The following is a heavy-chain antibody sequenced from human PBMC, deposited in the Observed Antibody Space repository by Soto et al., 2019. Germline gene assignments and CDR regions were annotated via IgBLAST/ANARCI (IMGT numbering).Heavy chain of an antibody. J-gene: IGHJ5*02. CDR2: IYYSGST. D-gene: IGHD4-17*01. CDR1: GGSISSGGYY. CDR3: ARDQGAGNKDYGGPCFDP. Sequence: SETLSLTCTVSGGSISSGGYYWSWIRQHPGKGLEWIGYIYYSGSTYYNPSLKSRVTISVDTSKNQFSLKLSSVTAADTAVYYCARDQGAGNKDYGGPCFDPWGQGIRVSVAS. V-gene: IGHV4-31*03.